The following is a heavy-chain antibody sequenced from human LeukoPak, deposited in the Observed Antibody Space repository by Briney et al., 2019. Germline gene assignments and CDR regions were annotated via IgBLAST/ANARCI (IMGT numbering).Heavy chain of an antibody. V-gene: IGHV1-2*02. D-gene: IGHD3-3*01. Sequence: GASVKVSCKASGYTFTGYYMHWVRQAPGQGLEWMGWINPNSGGTNYAQKFQGRVTMTRDTSISTACMELSRLRSDDTAVYYCARGGGRITIFGDYPADNWFDPWGQGTLVTVSS. CDR3: ARGGGRITIFGDYPADNWFDP. CDR1: GYTFTGYY. CDR2: INPNSGGT. J-gene: IGHJ5*02.